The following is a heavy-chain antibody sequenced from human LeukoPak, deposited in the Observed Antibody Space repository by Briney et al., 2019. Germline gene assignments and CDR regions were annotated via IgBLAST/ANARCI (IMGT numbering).Heavy chain of an antibody. CDR1: GGTFSSYA. J-gene: IGHJ3*02. Sequence: GSSVKVSCKASGGTFSSYAISWVRQAPGQGLEWMGGIIPIFGTANYAQKFQGRVTITADKSTSTAYMELSSLRSEDTAVYYCANERCSGGSCYRKSDAFDIWGQGTMVTVSS. CDR2: IIPIFGTA. D-gene: IGHD2-15*01. CDR3: ANERCSGGSCYRKSDAFDI. V-gene: IGHV1-69*06.